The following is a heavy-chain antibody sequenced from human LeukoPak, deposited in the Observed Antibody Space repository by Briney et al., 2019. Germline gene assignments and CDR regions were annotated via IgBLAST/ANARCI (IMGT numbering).Heavy chain of an antibody. Sequence: SETLSLTCAVYGGSFSGYYWSWIRQPPGKGLEWIGEINHSGSTNYNPSLKSRVTMSVDTSRNQFSLKLSSVTAADTAVYYCARADSSGYYYAQTTWGQGTLVTVSS. CDR2: INHSGST. V-gene: IGHV4-34*01. CDR1: GGSFSGYY. CDR3: ARADSSGYYYAQTT. D-gene: IGHD3-22*01. J-gene: IGHJ4*02.